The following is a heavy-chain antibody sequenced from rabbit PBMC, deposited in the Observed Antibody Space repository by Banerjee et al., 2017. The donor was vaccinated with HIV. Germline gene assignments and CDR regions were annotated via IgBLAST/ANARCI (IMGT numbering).Heavy chain of an antibody. CDR3: ARDLAGVIGWNFNL. Sequence: QEQLVESGGGLVKPEGSLTLTCKASGFDLSSYYYMCWVRQAPGKGLELIACIYTSSSSTWYASWVNGRFTISSHNAQNTLYLQLNSLTAADTATYFCARDLAGVIGWNFNLWGQGTLVTV. J-gene: IGHJ4*01. CDR2: IYTSSSST. CDR1: GFDLSSYYY. D-gene: IGHD4-1*01. V-gene: IGHV1S43*01.